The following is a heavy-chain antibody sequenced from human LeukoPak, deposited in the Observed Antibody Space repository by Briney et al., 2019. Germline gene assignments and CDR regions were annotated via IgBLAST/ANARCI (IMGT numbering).Heavy chain of an antibody. V-gene: IGHV3-48*04. Sequence: GGSLRLSCAASGFTFSSYSMNWVRQAPVKGLEWVSYISSSSSTIYYADSVKGRFTISRDNAKNSLYLQMNSLRAEDTAVYYCARSPVRRPRGEDYFDYWGQGTLVTVSS. CDR1: GFTFSSYS. CDR2: ISSSSSTI. J-gene: IGHJ4*02. CDR3: ARSPVRRPRGEDYFDY. D-gene: IGHD3-16*01.